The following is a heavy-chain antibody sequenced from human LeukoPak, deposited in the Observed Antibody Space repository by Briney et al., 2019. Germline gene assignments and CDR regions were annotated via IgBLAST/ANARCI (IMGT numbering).Heavy chain of an antibody. V-gene: IGHV1-2*02. D-gene: IGHD6-13*01. CDR1: GYTFTGYY. J-gene: IGHJ5*02. CDR2: INPNSGGT. Sequence: ASVKVSCKASGYTFTGYYMHWVRQAPGQGLEWMGWINPNSGGTNYAQKFQGRVTMTRDTSISTAYMELSRLRSDDTAVYYCARVPGIAAQALVLSWFDPWGQGTLVTVSS. CDR3: ARVPGIAAQALVLSWFDP.